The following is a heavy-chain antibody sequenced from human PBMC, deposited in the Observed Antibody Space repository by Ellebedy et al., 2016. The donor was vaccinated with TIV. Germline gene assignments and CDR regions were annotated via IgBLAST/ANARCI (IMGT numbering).Heavy chain of an antibody. CDR2: ISYDGSNK. CDR3: ARGMYYDFWSGYYFYGMDV. V-gene: IGHV3-30-3*01. J-gene: IGHJ6*02. CDR1: GFTFSSYA. D-gene: IGHD3-3*01. Sequence: GESLKISCAASGFTFSSYAMHWVRQAPGKGLERVAVISYDGSNKYYADSVKGRFTISRDNSKNTLYLQMNSLRAEDTAVYYCARGMYYDFWSGYYFYGMDVWGQGTTVTVSS.